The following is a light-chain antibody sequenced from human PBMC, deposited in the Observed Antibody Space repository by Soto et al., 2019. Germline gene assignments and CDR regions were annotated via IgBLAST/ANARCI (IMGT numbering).Light chain of an antibody. J-gene: IGKJ1*01. CDR2: DAS. CDR1: QSISSW. CDR3: QQYETFSGT. V-gene: IGKV1-5*01. Sequence: DIQMTQSPSSLSASAGDRVTITCRASQSISSWLAWYQQKPGEAPKLLIYDASALPRGVPSRFSGSGSGTQVRLTIARLKPEDFATYYCQQYETFSGTFGPGTKVDIK.